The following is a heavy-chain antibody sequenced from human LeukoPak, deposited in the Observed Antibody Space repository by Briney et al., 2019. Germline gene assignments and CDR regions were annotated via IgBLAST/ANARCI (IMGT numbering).Heavy chain of an antibody. D-gene: IGHD3-22*01. CDR2: IYYSGST. Sequence: SETLSLTCTVSGGSISSSSYYWGWIRQPPGKGLEWIGSIYYSGSTYYNPSLKSRVTISVDTSKNQFSLKLSSVTAADTAVYYCARRYYYDSSGYYYEYYFDYWGQGTQVTVSS. V-gene: IGHV4-39*01. J-gene: IGHJ4*02. CDR3: ARRYYYDSSGYYYEYYFDY. CDR1: GGSISSSSYY.